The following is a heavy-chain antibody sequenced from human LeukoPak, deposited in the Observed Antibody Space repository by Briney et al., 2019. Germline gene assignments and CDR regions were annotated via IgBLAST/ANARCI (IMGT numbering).Heavy chain of an antibody. Sequence: PSETPSLTCTVSGGSISSSSYYWGWIRQPPGKGLEWIASIYYSGSTYYNPSLKSRVTMSVDTSKNRFSLKLSSVTAADTSVYYCARTGSIDPYYFDYWGRGTLVTVSS. V-gene: IGHV4-39*01. D-gene: IGHD3-10*01. J-gene: IGHJ4*02. CDR3: ARTGSIDPYYFDY. CDR2: IYYSGST. CDR1: GGSISSSSYY.